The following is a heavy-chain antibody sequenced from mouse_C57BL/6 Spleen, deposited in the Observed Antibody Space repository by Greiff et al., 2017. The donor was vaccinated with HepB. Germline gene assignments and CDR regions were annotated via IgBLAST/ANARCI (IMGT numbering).Heavy chain of an antibody. J-gene: IGHJ2*01. CDR2: IYPYNGVS. CDR3: ARSGYYGSSFDY. CDR1: GYSFTGYY. V-gene: IGHV1-31*01. Sequence: EVQLQQSGPELVKPGASVKISCKASGYSFTGYYMHWVKQSHGNILDWIGYIYPYNGVSSYNQKFKGKATLTVDTSSSTAYMQLSSLTSEDSAVYFCARSGYYGSSFDYWGQGTTLTVSS. D-gene: IGHD1-1*01.